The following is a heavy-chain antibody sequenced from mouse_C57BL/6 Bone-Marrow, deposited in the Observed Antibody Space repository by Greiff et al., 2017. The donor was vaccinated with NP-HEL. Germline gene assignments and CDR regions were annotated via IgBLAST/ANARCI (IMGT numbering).Heavy chain of an antibody. CDR3: ARGDYGSSRFGYAMDY. V-gene: IGHV1-80*01. CDR2: IYPGDGDT. Sequence: QVQLKESGAELVKPGASVKISCKASGYAFSSYWMNWVKERPGKGLEWIGQIYPGDGDTKYNGKFKGKATLTADKSSSTAYMQVSSLTSEDSAVDFCARGDYGSSRFGYAMDYWGQGTSVTVSS. CDR1: GYAFSSYW. D-gene: IGHD1-1*01. J-gene: IGHJ4*01.